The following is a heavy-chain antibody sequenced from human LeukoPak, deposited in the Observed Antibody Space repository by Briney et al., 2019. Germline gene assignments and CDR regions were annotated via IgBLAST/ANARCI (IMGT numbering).Heavy chain of an antibody. J-gene: IGHJ4*02. CDR2: INPSGGST. CDR3: ARGGAWYYDILTGAPIDY. Sequence: ASVKVSCKASGYTFTSNYMHWVRQAPGQGLEWMGIINPSGGSTSYAQKFQGRVTMTRDTSTSTVYMELSSLRSEDTAVYYCARGGAWYYDILTGAPIDYWGQGTLVTVSS. V-gene: IGHV1-46*01. D-gene: IGHD3-9*01. CDR1: GYTFTSNY.